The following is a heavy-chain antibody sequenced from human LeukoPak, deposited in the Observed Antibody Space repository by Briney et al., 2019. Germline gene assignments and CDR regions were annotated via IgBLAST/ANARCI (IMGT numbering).Heavy chain of an antibody. Sequence: SETLSLTCTVSGGSISSSSYYWGWIRQPPGKGLEWIGSIYYSGSTYYNPSLKSRVTISVDTSKNQFSLKLSSVTAADTAVYYCASLQGYSSGWCYFDYWGQGTLVTVSS. CDR3: ASLQGYSSGWCYFDY. J-gene: IGHJ4*02. CDR1: GGSISSSSYY. D-gene: IGHD6-19*01. CDR2: IYYSGST. V-gene: IGHV4-39*01.